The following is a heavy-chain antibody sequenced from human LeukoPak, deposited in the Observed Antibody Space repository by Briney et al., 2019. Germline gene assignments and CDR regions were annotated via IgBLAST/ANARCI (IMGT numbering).Heavy chain of an antibody. CDR2: INHSGST. CDR1: GGSFSGYY. V-gene: IGHV4-34*01. Sequence: PSETLSLTCAVYGGSFSGYYWSWIRQPPGKGLEWIGEINHSGSTNYNPSLKSRVTISADTSKNQFSLKLSSVTAADSAIYYCARKSARGGDFDYWGQGTLVTVSS. J-gene: IGHJ4*02. D-gene: IGHD3-10*01. CDR3: ARKSARGGDFDY.